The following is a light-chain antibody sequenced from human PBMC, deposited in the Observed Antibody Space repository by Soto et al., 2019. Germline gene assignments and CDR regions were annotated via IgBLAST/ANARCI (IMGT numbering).Light chain of an antibody. V-gene: IGLV2-14*01. Sequence: QSVLTQPASVSGSPGQSITISCTGTSSDIGGYNYVSWYQQHPDKAPKLMISEVTTRPSGVSNRFSGSKSVNTASLTISGLQTEDEADYYCCSYTATSTRFVVGTGTKVTVL. CDR2: EVT. CDR3: CSYTATSTRFV. J-gene: IGLJ1*01. CDR1: SSDIGGYNY.